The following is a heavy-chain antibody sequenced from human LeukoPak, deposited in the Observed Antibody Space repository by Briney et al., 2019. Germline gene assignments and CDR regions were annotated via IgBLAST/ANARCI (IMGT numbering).Heavy chain of an antibody. Sequence: GRSLRLSCAASGFTFDDYAMHWVRQAPGKGLEWVSGISWNSGSIDYADSVKGRFTVSRDNAKNSLYLQMNSLRAEDMALYYCARYCSGLCTEYHFDSWGQGTLVTVSS. D-gene: IGHD6-19*01. V-gene: IGHV3-9*03. CDR3: ARYCSGLCTEYHFDS. J-gene: IGHJ4*02. CDR2: ISWNSGSI. CDR1: GFTFDDYA.